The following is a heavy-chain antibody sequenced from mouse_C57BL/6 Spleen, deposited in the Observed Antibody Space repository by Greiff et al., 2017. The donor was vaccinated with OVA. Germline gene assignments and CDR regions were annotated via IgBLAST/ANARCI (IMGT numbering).Heavy chain of an antibody. CDR1: GFTFSSYG. CDR2: ISSGGSYT. D-gene: IGHD1-1*01. J-gene: IGHJ1*03. Sequence: EVMLVESGGDLVKPGGSLKLSCAASGFTFSSYGLSWVRQTPDKRLEWVATISSGGSYTYYQDSVKGRFTISRDNAKNTLYLQMSSLKSDDTAMDYCARNYGSSPYWYFDVWGTGTTVTVSS. CDR3: ARNYGSSPYWYFDV. V-gene: IGHV5-6*01.